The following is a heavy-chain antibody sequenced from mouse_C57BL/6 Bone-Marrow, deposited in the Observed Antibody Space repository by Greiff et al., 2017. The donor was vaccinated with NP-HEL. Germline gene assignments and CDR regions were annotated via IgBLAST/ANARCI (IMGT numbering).Heavy chain of an antibody. CDR2: IHPNSGST. D-gene: IGHD2-5*01. J-gene: IGHJ4*01. V-gene: IGHV1-64*01. Sequence: QVQLQQPGAELVKPGASVKLSCKASGYTFTSYWMHWVKQRPGQGLEWIGMIHPNSGSTNYNEKFKSKATLTVDKSSSTAYMQLSSLTSEDSAVDYCARSAYYSNYDAMDYWGQGTSVTVSS. CDR3: ARSAYYSNYDAMDY. CDR1: GYTFTSYW.